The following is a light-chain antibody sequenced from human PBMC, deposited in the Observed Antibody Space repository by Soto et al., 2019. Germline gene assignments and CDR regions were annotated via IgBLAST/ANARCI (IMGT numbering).Light chain of an antibody. Sequence: EVVFTQSPYTLSLSPGETATLSCRASQSLRATYVAWYQQRPGQAPRLLIYGASFRATGIPARFSGRGSGTDFTLSISRLEPEDFAVYYCQQYVTSPRTFGQGTKVDIK. CDR3: QQYVTSPRT. J-gene: IGKJ1*01. V-gene: IGKV3-20*01. CDR1: QSLRATY. CDR2: GAS.